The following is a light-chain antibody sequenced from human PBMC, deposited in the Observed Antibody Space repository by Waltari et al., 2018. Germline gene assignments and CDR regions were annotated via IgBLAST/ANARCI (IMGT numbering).Light chain of an antibody. Sequence: QSALTQPASVSGSPGQSITISCSGTSSDIGGYDYVSWYQQYPGIAPKLIIYEFSMRPAVVSNRFSGSKSGYTASLTISGLQAADEAHYYCTSYTRKHTWVFGGGTKVTVL. CDR2: EFS. CDR3: TSYTRKHTWV. V-gene: IGLV2-14*01. J-gene: IGLJ3*02. CDR1: SSDIGGYDY.